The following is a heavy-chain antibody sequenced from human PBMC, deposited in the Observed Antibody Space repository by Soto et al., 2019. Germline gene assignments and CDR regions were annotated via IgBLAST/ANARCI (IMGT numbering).Heavy chain of an antibody. J-gene: IGHJ6*02. CDR2: INPKTGGK. Sequence: VASVKVSCKASGYTFSDYYMHWVRQAPGQGLEWMGWINPKTGGKNYAQKFQGRVAVTRDTSISTTYMELSGLRSDDTAVYFCARDARVMSSSSSPHCYGMDIWGQGTTVTVSS. V-gene: IGHV1-2*02. D-gene: IGHD6-6*01. CDR1: GYTFSDYY. CDR3: ARDARVMSSSSSPHCYGMDI.